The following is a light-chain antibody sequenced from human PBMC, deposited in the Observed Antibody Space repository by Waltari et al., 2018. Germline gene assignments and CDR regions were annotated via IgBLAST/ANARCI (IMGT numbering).Light chain of an antibody. CDR1: QSVSSSD. V-gene: IGKV3-20*01. J-gene: IGKJ1*01. CDR2: GAS. Sequence: EIVLTQSPGTLSLSPGERAAISCRASQSVSSSDLAWYQQKPGQAPRLIIYGASSRATGIPDRFSGSGSGTDFTLAISRLEPEDFAVYYCQQYGRSSWTFGQGTKVEIK. CDR3: QQYGRSSWT.